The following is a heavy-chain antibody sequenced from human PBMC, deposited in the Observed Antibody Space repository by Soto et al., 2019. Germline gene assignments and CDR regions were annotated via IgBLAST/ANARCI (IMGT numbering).Heavy chain of an antibody. J-gene: IGHJ6*02. D-gene: IGHD1-20*01. CDR3: ARRRGTGISGVTYYGLDV. Sequence: VGSLRLSCAASGFTFSSFAMSWVRQAPGKGLEWVSGISGSGGATYYADYVKGRFTFSRDNSKNTMYLQMNSLRAEDTAVYYCARRRGTGISGVTYYGLDVWGQGTTVTVSS. CDR2: ISGSGGAT. CDR1: GFTFSSFA. V-gene: IGHV3-23*01.